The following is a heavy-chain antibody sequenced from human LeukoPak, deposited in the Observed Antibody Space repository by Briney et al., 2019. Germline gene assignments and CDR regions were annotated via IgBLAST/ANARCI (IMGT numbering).Heavy chain of an antibody. V-gene: IGHV4-31*03. CDR3: ARDHGRSYNYGSDALDI. D-gene: IGHD5-18*01. CDR1: GGSIKGGGFF. CDR2: IYYSGST. Sequence: SETLSLTCSVSGGSIKGGGFFWNWVRHHPGKGLEWIGHIYYSGSTSYNPSVKSRVTIAVDTSKNQFSLKLTSVTAADTAMYYCARDHGRSYNYGSDALDIWGQGSLAIVSA. J-gene: IGHJ3*02.